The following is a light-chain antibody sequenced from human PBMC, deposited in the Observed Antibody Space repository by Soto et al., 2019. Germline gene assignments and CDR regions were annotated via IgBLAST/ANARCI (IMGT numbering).Light chain of an antibody. V-gene: IGLV2-14*01. CDR1: SSDVGGYNY. CDR2: EVS. CDR3: SSYTSSSTYV. J-gene: IGLJ1*01. Sequence: ALTQPASVSGSPGQSITISCTGTSSDVGGYNYVSWYQQHPGKAPKLMIYEVSNRPSGVSNRFSGSKSGNTASLTISGLQAEDEADYYCSSYTSSSTYVVGTGTKVTVL.